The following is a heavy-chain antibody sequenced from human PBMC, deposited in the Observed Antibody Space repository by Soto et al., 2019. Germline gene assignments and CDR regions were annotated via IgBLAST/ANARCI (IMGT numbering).Heavy chain of an antibody. J-gene: IGHJ4*02. V-gene: IGHV4-34*01. CDR3: ARGWGRIFDY. CDR1: GVSFSGYY. CDR2: INHSGST. Sequence: SETLSLTCAVYGVSFSGYYWNWIRQPPGKGLEWIGEINHSGSTNYNPSLKSRVTISVDTSKNQFSLKLSSVTAADTAVYYCARGWGRIFDYWGQGTLVTVSS. D-gene: IGHD7-27*01.